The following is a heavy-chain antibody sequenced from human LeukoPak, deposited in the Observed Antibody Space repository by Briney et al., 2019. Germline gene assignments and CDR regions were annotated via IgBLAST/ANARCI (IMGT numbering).Heavy chain of an antibody. CDR3: AKDDRQWLAFDY. J-gene: IGHJ4*02. CDR2: ISGSGGST. Sequence: PGGSLRLSCAASGFSFSSYAMTWARQAPVKGLEWVSAISGSGGSTYYADSVKGRFTISRDNSKNTLYLQMNSLRAEDTAVYYCAKDDRQWLAFDYWGQGTLVTVSS. CDR1: GFSFSSYA. V-gene: IGHV3-23*01. D-gene: IGHD6-19*01.